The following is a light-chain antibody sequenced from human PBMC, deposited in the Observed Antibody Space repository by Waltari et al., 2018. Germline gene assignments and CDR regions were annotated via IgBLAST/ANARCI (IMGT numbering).Light chain of an antibody. V-gene: IGLV2-14*03. CDR2: DVN. Sequence: QSALTQPASVSGSPGQSITISSTGTSSDIGSYNYVSWYQHHPGKAPKLMIFDVNNRPSGVSDRFSGSKSGNTASLTISGLQAEDEADYYCSSYTTTSTLLVVFGGGTKLTVL. J-gene: IGLJ2*01. CDR3: SSYTTTSTLLVV. CDR1: SSDIGSYNY.